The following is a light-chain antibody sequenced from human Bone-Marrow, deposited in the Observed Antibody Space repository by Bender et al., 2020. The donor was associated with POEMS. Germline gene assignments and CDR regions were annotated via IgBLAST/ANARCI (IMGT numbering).Light chain of an antibody. J-gene: IGLJ2*01. CDR3: QSADNSVTSVL. Sequence: SSELTQPPSVSVSPGQTARITCSGEALPTQYTYWYQQKAGQAPVLVIYKDTERPSGIPERFAGSSSGTTVTLTISGVQAEDEADYWCQSADNSVTSVLFGGGTRLSVL. CDR1: ALPTQY. V-gene: IGLV3-25*03. CDR2: KDT.